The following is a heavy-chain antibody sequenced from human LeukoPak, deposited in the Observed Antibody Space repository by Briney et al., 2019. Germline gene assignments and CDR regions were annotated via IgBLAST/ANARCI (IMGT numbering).Heavy chain of an antibody. V-gene: IGHV1-46*03. CDR3: AIRFSGGSCWFDP. CDR1: GYTFTSYY. CDR2: INPSGGST. D-gene: IGHD2-15*01. Sequence: ASVKVSCKASGYTFTSYYMHWVRQAPGQGLEWMGIINPSGGSTSYTQKFQGRVTMTRDMSTSTVYMELSSLRSEDTAVYYCAIRFSGGSCWFDPWGQGILVTVSS. J-gene: IGHJ5*02.